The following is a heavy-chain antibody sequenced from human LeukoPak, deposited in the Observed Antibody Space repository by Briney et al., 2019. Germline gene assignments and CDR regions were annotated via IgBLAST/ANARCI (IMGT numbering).Heavy chain of an antibody. CDR2: ISSSSSYI. D-gene: IGHD6-19*01. J-gene: IGHJ4*02. CDR1: GFTFSSYS. CDR3: ATSGIAVANLKYYFDY. Sequence: GGSLRLSCAASGFTFSSYSMNWVRQARGKGLEWVSCISSSSSYIYYADSVKGRFTISRDNAKNSLYLQMNSLRAEDTAVYYCATSGIAVANLKYYFDYWGQGTLVTVSS. V-gene: IGHV3-21*01.